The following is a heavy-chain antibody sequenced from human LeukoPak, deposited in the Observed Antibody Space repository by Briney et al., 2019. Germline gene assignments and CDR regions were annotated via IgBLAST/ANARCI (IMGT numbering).Heavy chain of an antibody. CDR2: IYYSGST. D-gene: IGHD3-10*01. J-gene: IGHJ3*02. CDR3: ASLPTRGYDAFDI. V-gene: IGHV4-59*01. CDR1: GGSISSYY. Sequence: MTSETLSLACTVSGGSISSYYWSWIRQPPGKGLEWIGYIYYSGSTNYNPSLKSRVTISVDTSKNQFSLKLSSVTAADTAVYYCASLPTRGYDAFDIWGQGTMVTVSS.